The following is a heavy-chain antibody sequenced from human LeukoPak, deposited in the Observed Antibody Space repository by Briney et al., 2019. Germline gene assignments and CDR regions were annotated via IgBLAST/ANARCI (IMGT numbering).Heavy chain of an antibody. CDR1: GFTVSSNY. CDR3: AKSYDILTGYYGPGAFDI. D-gene: IGHD3-9*01. Sequence: GGSLRLSCAASGFTVSSNYMSWVHQAPGKGLEWVAVISYDGSNKYYADSVKGRFTISRDNSKNTLYLQMNSLRAEDTAVYYCAKSYDILTGYYGPGAFDIWGQGTMVTVSS. V-gene: IGHV3-30*18. CDR2: ISYDGSNK. J-gene: IGHJ3*02.